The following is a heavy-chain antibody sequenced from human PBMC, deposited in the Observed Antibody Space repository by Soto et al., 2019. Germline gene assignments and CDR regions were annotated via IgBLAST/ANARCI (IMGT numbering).Heavy chain of an antibody. V-gene: IGHV4-39*01. J-gene: IGHJ6*02. D-gene: IGHD4-4*01. CDR3: ACPDYSNAYGMDV. CDR2: IYYSGST. Sequence: PSETLSLTCTVSGGSISSSSYYWGWIRQPPGKGLEWIGSIYYSGSTYYNPSLKSRVTISVDTSKNQFSLKLSSVTAADTAVYYCACPDYSNAYGMDVWGQGTTVTVSS. CDR1: GGSISSSSYY.